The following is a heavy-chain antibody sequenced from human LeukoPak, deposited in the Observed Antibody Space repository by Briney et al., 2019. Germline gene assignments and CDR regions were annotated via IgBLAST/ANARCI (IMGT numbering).Heavy chain of an antibody. V-gene: IGHV1-2*02. J-gene: IGHJ6*03. CDR3: ARDPRYGSGSYFRFGYNYYMDV. CDR2: INPNSGGT. D-gene: IGHD3-10*01. Sequence: ASVKVSCKASGYTFTGYYMHWVRQAPGQGLEWMGWINPNSGGTNYAQKFQGRVTMTRDTSISTAYMELSRLRSDDTAVYYCARDPRYGSGSYFRFGYNYYMDVWGKGTTVTVSS. CDR1: GYTFTGYY.